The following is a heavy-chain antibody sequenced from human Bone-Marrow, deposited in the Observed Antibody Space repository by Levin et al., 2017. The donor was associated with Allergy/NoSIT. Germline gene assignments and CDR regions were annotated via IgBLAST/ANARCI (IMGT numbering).Heavy chain of an antibody. CDR2: IIPIFGTA. V-gene: IGHV1-69*06. Sequence: TGGSLRLSCKASGGTFSSYAISWVRQAPGQGLEWMGGIIPIFGTANYAQKFQGRVTITADKSTSTAYMELSSLRSEDTAVYYCARALYYDFWSGYYKPTNSSPRRYYYYYYMDVWGKGTTVTVSS. CDR1: GGTFSSYA. J-gene: IGHJ6*03. D-gene: IGHD3-3*01. CDR3: ARALYYDFWSGYYKPTNSSPRRYYYYYYMDV.